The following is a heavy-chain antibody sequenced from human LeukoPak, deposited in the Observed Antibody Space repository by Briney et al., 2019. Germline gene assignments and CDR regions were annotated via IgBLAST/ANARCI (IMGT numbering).Heavy chain of an antibody. J-gene: IGHJ6*03. V-gene: IGHV3-7*01. Sequence: PGGSLRLSCAASGFTFSSYWMSWVRQAPGKGLEWVANIKQDGSEKYYVDSVKGRFTISRDNAKNSLYLQMNSLRAEDTAVYYCAREAVAGTGYYHMDVWGKGTTVTVSS. CDR3: AREAVAGTGYYHMDV. D-gene: IGHD6-19*01. CDR2: IKQDGSEK. CDR1: GFTFSSYW.